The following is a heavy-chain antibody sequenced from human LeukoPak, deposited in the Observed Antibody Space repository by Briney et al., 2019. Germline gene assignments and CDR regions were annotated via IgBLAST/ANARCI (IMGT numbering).Heavy chain of an antibody. CDR2: IYSGGST. J-gene: IGHJ3*02. V-gene: IGHV3-66*01. CDR1: GFTVSSNY. D-gene: IGHD3-9*01. CDR3: ARSYYDISTGYLPDAFDI. Sequence: PGGSLRLSCAASGFTVSSNYMSWVRQAPGKGLEWVSVIYSGGSTYYADSVKGRFTISRDNSKNTLYLQMNSLRAEDTAVYYCARSYYDISTGYLPDAFDIWGQGTMVTVSS.